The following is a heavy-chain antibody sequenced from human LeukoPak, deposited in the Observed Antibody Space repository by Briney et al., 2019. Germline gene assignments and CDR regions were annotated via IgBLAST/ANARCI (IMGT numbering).Heavy chain of an antibody. Sequence: SVTVSCKASGGTFSSYAISWVRQAPGQGLEGMGGIIPIFGTANYAQKFQGRVTITTDESTSTAYMELSSLRSEDTAVYYCARSPNPSGGTGYNWFDPWGQGTLVTVSS. CDR3: ARSPNPSGGTGYNWFDP. J-gene: IGHJ5*02. CDR1: GGTFSSYA. V-gene: IGHV1-69*05. CDR2: IIPIFGTA. D-gene: IGHD2-15*01.